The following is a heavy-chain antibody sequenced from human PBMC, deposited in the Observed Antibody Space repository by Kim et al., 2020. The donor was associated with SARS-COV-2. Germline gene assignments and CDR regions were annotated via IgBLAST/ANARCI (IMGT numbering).Heavy chain of an antibody. V-gene: IGHV3-33*01. CDR3: ARDRGLRFGGYGVDV. J-gene: IGHJ6*02. CDR2: ICDAGSTK. Sequence: GGSLRLSFAASGFTFSSYGMHWVRQAPGKGLEWVAVICDAGSTKYYADSVKGRFTISRYNSKNTLYLQMNSLRAEDTAVYYCARDRGLRFGGYGVDVWGQGTTVTVSS. CDR1: GFTFSSYG. D-gene: IGHD3-16*01.